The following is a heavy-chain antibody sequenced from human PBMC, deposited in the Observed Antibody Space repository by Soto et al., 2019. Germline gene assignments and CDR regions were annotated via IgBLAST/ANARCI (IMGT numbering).Heavy chain of an antibody. Sequence: GASVKVSFKASGYTFTSYYMHWVRQAPGQGLEWMGIINPSGGSTSYAQKFQGRVTMTRDTSTSTVYMELSSLRSEDTAVYYCARASGSSDYYYYYGMDVWGQGITVTVSS. V-gene: IGHV1-46*03. D-gene: IGHD1-26*01. J-gene: IGHJ6*02. CDR1: GYTFTSYY. CDR3: ARASGSSDYYYYYGMDV. CDR2: INPSGGST.